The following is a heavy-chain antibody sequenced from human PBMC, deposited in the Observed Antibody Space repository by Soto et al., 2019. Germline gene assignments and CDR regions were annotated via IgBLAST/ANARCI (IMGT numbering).Heavy chain of an antibody. CDR1: GGTFSSYA. CDR3: ARSSSAAGTGYYYYYGMDV. J-gene: IGHJ6*02. CDR2: IIPIFGTA. V-gene: IGHV1-69*01. D-gene: IGHD6-13*01. Sequence: QVQLVQSGAEGKKPGSSVKVSCKASGGTFSSYAISWVRQAPGQGLEWMGGIIPIFGTANYAQKFQGRVTITADESTSTAYMELSSLRSEDTAVYYCARSSSAAGTGYYYYYGMDVWGQGTTVTVSS.